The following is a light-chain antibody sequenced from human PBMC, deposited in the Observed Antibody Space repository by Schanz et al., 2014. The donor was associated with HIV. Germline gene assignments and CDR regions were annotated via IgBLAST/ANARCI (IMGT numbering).Light chain of an antibody. CDR2: NDN. CDR1: SSNFRSNA. CDR3: ATWDDSLDGWV. J-gene: IGLJ3*02. V-gene: IGLV1-44*01. Sequence: QSVLTQPPSASGTPGQRVTISCSGSSSNFRSNAVNWYQQLPGTAPKLVIYNDNKRSSGVPARFSGSRSGTSASLAISGLQSDDEADYYCATWDDSLDGWVFGGGTKVTVL.